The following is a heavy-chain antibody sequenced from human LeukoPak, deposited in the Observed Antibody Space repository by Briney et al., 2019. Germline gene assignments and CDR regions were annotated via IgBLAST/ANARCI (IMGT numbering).Heavy chain of an antibody. D-gene: IGHD4-23*01. J-gene: IGHJ6*02. CDR2: IDPSDSYT. V-gene: IGHV5-10-1*01. CDR1: GYSFTSYW. Sequence: GESLKISCKGSGYSFTSYWISWVRQMPGKGLEWMGRIDPSDSYTNYSPSFQGHVTISADKSISTAYLQWSSLKASDTAMYYCASHSRPVGVVTPIHYYYGMDVWGQGTTVAVSS. CDR3: ASHSRPVGVVTPIHYYYGMDV.